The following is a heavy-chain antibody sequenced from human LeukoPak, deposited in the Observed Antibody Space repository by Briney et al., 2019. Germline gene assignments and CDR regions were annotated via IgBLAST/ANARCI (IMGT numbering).Heavy chain of an antibody. CDR3: ARSGPNRLDY. CDR2: ISAYNGNT. CDR1: GGTFSNYA. V-gene: IGHV1-18*01. Sequence: ASVKVSCKASGGTFSNYAISWVRQAPGQGLEWMGWISAYNGNTNYAQKLQGKVTMTTDTSTSTAYMELRSLRSDDTAVYYCARSGPNRLDYWGQGTLVTVSS. J-gene: IGHJ4*02. D-gene: IGHD2-15*01.